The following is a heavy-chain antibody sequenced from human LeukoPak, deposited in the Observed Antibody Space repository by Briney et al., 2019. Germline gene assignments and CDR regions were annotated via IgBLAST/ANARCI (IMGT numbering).Heavy chain of an antibody. CDR1: GFTFSSYW. V-gene: IGHV3-74*01. D-gene: IGHD5-24*01. CDR3: AREESPYYYYGMDV. J-gene: IGHJ6*02. CDR2: INSDGSST. Sequence: PGGSLRLSCAASGFTFSSYWMHWVRQAPGKGLVWVSRINSDGSSTSYADSVKGRFTISRDNAKNTLYLQMSSLRAEDTAVYYCAREESPYYYYGMDVWGQGTTVTVSS.